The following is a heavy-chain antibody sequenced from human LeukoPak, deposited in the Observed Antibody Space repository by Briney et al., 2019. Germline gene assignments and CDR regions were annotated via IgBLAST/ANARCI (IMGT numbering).Heavy chain of an antibody. V-gene: IGHV3-21*01. CDR3: ARGLIAARGWFDP. Sequence: GGSLRLSCAASGFTFSSYSMNWVRQAPGQGLEWVSSISSSSSSYIYYANSVKGRFTISRDNAKNSLYLQMNSLRAEDTAVYYCARGLIAARGWFDPWGQGTLVTVSS. D-gene: IGHD6-13*01. CDR2: ISSSSSSYI. J-gene: IGHJ5*02. CDR1: GFTFSSYS.